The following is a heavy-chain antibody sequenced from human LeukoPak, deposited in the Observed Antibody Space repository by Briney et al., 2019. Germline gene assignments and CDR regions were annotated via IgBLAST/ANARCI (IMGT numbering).Heavy chain of an antibody. CDR2: ISAYNGNT. J-gene: IGHJ3*02. Sequence: GASVKVSCKASGYTFTSYGIRWVRQAPGQGLEWMGWISAYNGNTNYAQKLQGRVTMTTDTSTSTAYMELRSLRSDDTAVYYCARQGHYYDSSGYERAFDIWGQGTIVTVSS. D-gene: IGHD3-22*01. V-gene: IGHV1-18*01. CDR1: GYTFTSYG. CDR3: ARQGHYYDSSGYERAFDI.